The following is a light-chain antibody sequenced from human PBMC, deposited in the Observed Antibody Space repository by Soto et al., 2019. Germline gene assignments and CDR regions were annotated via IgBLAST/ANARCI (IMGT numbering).Light chain of an antibody. V-gene: IGLV2-23*02. CDR2: EVS. CDR3: CSYAGSSSFV. CDR1: NRVVGSYNL. J-gene: IGLJ1*01. Sequence: ALHSAASGFPCPCRAIPISLPGENRVVGSYNLVSWYQQHPGKAPNLMIYEVSKRPSGVSNRFSGSKSGNTASLTISGLQAEDEADYYCCSYAGSSSFVFGTGTKVTVL.